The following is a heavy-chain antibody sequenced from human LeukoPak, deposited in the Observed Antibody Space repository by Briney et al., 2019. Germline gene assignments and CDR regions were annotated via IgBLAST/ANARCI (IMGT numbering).Heavy chain of an antibody. CDR1: GGTFIIYT. CDR3: ARVRGSGSPFDY. D-gene: IGHD3-10*01. V-gene: IGHV1-69*01. Sequence: GSSVKVSCKASGGTFIIYTISWVRQAPGQGLEWMGGIIPIFGTANYARKFQGRVTITADESTSTAYMELSSLRSEDTAVYYCARVRGSGSPFDYWGQGTLVTVSS. J-gene: IGHJ4*02. CDR2: IIPIFGTA.